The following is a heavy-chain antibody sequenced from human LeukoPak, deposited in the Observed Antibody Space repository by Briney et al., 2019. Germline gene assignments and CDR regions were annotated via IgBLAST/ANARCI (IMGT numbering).Heavy chain of an antibody. J-gene: IGHJ4*02. V-gene: IGHV4-31*03. CDR2: IFHTGRT. Sequence: PSQTLSLTCTVSGDSISSGGHYWNWLRQRPGKGLEWIGYIFHTGRTYYNPSLKSRVTISVDTSKNQFSLKLSSVTAADTAVYYCARSPGIWNEFGRLEYWGQGALVTVSS. CDR1: GDSISSGGHY. CDR3: ARSPGIWNEFGRLEY. D-gene: IGHD1-1*01.